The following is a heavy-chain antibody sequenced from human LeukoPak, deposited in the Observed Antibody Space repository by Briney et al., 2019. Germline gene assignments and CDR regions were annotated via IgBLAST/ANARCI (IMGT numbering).Heavy chain of an antibody. Sequence: PSETLSLTCTVSGGSISSSSYYWGWIRQPPGKGLEWIGYIYYSGSTNYNPSLKSRVTISVDTSKNQFSLKLSSVTAADTAVYYCARGGDYGESPDYWGQGTLVTVSS. J-gene: IGHJ4*02. D-gene: IGHD4-17*01. V-gene: IGHV4-61*05. CDR2: IYYSGST. CDR1: GGSISSSSYY. CDR3: ARGGDYGESPDY.